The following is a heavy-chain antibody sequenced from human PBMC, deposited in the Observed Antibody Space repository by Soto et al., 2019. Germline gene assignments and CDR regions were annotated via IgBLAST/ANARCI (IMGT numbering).Heavy chain of an antibody. Sequence: QLQLQESGPGLVKPSETLSLTCTVSGGSISSSTYYWGWIRQPPGKGLEWIGSIYYSGSTYYNPSPTRRATISVNTSKNPFALKLSSVTAADTAVYYCARVHSSGWDVDYWGQGTLVTVSS. D-gene: IGHD6-19*01. CDR3: ARVHSSGWDVDY. CDR2: IYYSGST. CDR1: GGSISSSTYY. V-gene: IGHV4-39*01. J-gene: IGHJ4*02.